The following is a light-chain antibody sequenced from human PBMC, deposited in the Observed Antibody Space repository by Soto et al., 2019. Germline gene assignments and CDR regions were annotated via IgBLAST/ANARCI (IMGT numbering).Light chain of an antibody. CDR1: QNIFSW. V-gene: IGKV1-5*03. J-gene: IGKJ2*01. CDR2: KAS. CDR3: QQYSSDYT. Sequence: DIQMTQSPSTLSASVGDRVTITCRASQNIFSWLAWYQQKPGKAPKLLIYKASSLESGVPSRFSGSGSGTAFTLTISSLPHDDFATYYCQQYSSDYTFGQGTKLEIK.